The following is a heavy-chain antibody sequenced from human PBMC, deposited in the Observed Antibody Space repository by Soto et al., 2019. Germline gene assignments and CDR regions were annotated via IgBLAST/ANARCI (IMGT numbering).Heavy chain of an antibody. J-gene: IGHJ4*02. V-gene: IGHV3-23*01. Sequence: GGSLRLSCAASGFTFSRCAMSWVRQAPGKGLEWVSSISDTGDSTYYADSVKGRFSISRDNSKNTLYLQMNSLRAEVTAVYYCAKGLRWELGPIDYWGQGTLVTVSS. CDR2: ISDTGDST. CDR1: GFTFSRCA. CDR3: AKGLRWELGPIDY. D-gene: IGHD1-26*01.